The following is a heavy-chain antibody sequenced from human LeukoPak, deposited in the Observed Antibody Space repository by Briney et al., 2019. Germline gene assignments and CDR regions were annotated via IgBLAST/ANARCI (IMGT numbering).Heavy chain of an antibody. V-gene: IGHV4-59*01. Sequence: SETLSLTCTASGGSLSDSYWSWLRQPPGEGLERIGYIFYSGSTNYNPSLRSRVTISLDTSKNQFSLRLTSVTAADTAVYYCATGAGWYSNRGQGTLVTVSS. J-gene: IGHJ4*02. CDR3: ATGAGWYSN. D-gene: IGHD6-19*01. CDR2: IFYSGST. CDR1: GGSLSDSY.